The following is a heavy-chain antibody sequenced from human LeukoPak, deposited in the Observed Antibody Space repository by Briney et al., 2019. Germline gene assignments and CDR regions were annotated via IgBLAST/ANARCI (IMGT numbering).Heavy chain of an antibody. CDR3: ARGRYCTNGVCHLAIDY. D-gene: IGHD2-8*01. CDR2: ISYGGSNK. CDR1: GFTFSSYA. V-gene: IGHV3-30*01. J-gene: IGHJ4*02. Sequence: GGSLRLSCAASGFTFSSYAMHWVRQAPGKGLEWVAVISYGGSNKYYADSVKGRFTISRDNSKNTLYLQMNSLRAEDTAVYYCARGRYCTNGVCHLAIDYWGQGTLVTVSS.